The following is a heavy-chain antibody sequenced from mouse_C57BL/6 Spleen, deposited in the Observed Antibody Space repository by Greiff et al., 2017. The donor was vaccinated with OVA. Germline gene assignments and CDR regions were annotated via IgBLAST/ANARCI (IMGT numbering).Heavy chain of an antibody. CDR2: SRNKANDYTT. J-gene: IGHJ1*03. CDR1: GFTFSDFY. CDR3: ARDADDGYPYWYFDV. D-gene: IGHD2-3*01. Sequence: EVQGVDSGGGLVQSGRSLRLSCATSGFTFSDFYMEWVRQAPGKGLEWIAASRNKANDYTTEYSASVKGRFIVSRDTSQSILYLQMNALRAEDTAIYYCARDADDGYPYWYFDVWGTGTTVTVSS. V-gene: IGHV7-1*01.